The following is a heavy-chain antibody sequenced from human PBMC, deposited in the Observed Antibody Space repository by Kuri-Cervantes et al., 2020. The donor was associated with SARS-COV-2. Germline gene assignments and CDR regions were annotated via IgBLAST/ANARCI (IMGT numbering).Heavy chain of an antibody. V-gene: IGHV3-48*03. CDR2: ISSSGSTI. CDR1: GFTISSYA. CDR3: ASQQWLVKYYFDY. Sequence: WGSLCLTCAASGFTISSYAMNWVRQAPGKGLEWVSYISSSGSTIYYADSVKGRFTISRDNAKNSLYLQMNSLRAEDTAVYYCASQQWLVKYYFDYWGQGTLVTVSS. J-gene: IGHJ4*02. D-gene: IGHD6-19*01.